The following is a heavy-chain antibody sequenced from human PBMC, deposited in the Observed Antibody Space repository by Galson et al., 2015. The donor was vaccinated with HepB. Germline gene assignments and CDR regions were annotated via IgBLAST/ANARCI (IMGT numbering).Heavy chain of an antibody. CDR2: IKHDGSER. V-gene: IGHV3-7*01. D-gene: IGHD2-21*01. CDR1: GFSFSYYW. Sequence: SLRLSCAASGFSFSYYWMSWVRQAPGKGLEWVANIKHDGSERYYVDSVKGQFTISRDNAKNSLYLQMNSLRAEDTAVYYCARSRGCGDGYCDNFDYWGQGTLVTVSS. CDR3: ARSRGCGDGYCDNFDY. J-gene: IGHJ4*02.